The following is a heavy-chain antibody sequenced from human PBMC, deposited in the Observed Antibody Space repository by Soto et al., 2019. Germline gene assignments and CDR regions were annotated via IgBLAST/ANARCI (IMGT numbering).Heavy chain of an antibody. J-gene: IGHJ4*02. D-gene: IGHD3-10*01. V-gene: IGHV3-23*01. CDR1: GFSFIKYA. Sequence: GALRLSCAASGFSFIKYAMSWVRQAPGKGLEWVSGLSGSGGSTSSADSVKGRFAISRDNSRNTLYLQMNSLRDGDTAIYYCARGFSAGKGSPPDYWGQGTLVTVSS. CDR2: LSGSGGST. CDR3: ARGFSAGKGSPPDY.